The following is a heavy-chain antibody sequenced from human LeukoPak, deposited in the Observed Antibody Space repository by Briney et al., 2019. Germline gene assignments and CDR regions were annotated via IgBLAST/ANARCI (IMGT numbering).Heavy chain of an antibody. V-gene: IGHV1-46*03. D-gene: IGHD6-6*01. J-gene: IGHJ4*02. Sequence: GASVKVSCKTSGYTFTNDYMHWVRQAPGQGLEWMGVINPGDGTTKYAQKFQGRVTMTRDTSKSTLYMELSSLRSEDTAMYYCSKVGQLVFDYWGQGTLVTVSS. CDR3: SKVGQLVFDY. CDR2: INPGDGTT. CDR1: GYTFTNDY.